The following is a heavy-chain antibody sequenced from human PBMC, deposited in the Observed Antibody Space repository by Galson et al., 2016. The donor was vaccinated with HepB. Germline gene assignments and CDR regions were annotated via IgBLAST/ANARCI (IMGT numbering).Heavy chain of an antibody. V-gene: IGHV3-11*01. CDR2: ISSSGSTI. Sequence: SLRLSCATSGFTFSDYYMSWIRQAPGKGLEWVSYISSSGSTIYYADSVKGRFTISRDNAKNSLYLQMNSLRAEDTAVYYCARDLGYAPIVVVPAAMGWFDPWGQGTLVTVSS. J-gene: IGHJ5*02. CDR1: GFTFSDYY. D-gene: IGHD2-2*01. CDR3: ARDLGYAPIVVVPAAMGWFDP.